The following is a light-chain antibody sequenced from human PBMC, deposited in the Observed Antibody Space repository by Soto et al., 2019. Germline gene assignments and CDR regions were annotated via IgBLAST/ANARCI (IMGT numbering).Light chain of an antibody. J-gene: IGKJ1*01. CDR1: QRLSSN. Sequence: EMVMTQSPATLSVSPGXRATLSCRASQRLSSNLAWYQNKPGQAPRLLIHRASNSATGIPGRFSGSGYGKYFTLTIIRLEPEDFAVYYCQQYGSALWTFGQETKVHIK. CDR2: RAS. V-gene: IGKV3-20*01. CDR3: QQYGSALWT.